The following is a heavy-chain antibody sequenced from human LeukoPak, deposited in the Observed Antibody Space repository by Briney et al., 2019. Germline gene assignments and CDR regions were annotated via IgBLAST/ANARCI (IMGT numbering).Heavy chain of an antibody. J-gene: IGHJ4*02. CDR3: ARGMGYSYGYSYFDH. Sequence: GGSLRLSCAASGFTFSSYWMSWVRQAPGKGLEWVANIKQDGSEKYYVDSLKGRFTISRDNAKNSLYLQMNSLRAEDTAVYYCARGMGYSYGYSYFDHWGQGTLVTVSS. V-gene: IGHV3-7*01. D-gene: IGHD5-18*01. CDR1: GFTFSSYW. CDR2: IKQDGSEK.